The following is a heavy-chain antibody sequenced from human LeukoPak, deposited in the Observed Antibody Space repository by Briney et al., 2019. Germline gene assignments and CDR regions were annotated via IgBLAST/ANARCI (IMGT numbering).Heavy chain of an antibody. CDR3: AKAVGYTNGPE. J-gene: IGHJ4*02. CDR1: GFTFSSYG. CDR2: IRYDGGNK. V-gene: IGHV3-30*02. D-gene: IGHD5-18*01. Sequence: GGSLRLSFAATGFTFSSYGMHWVRQAPGKGLEWVAFIRYDGGNKYYTDSVKGRFTISRDNSKNTLFLQMNSLRPEDTAMYHCAKAVGYTNGPEWGQGTLVTVSS.